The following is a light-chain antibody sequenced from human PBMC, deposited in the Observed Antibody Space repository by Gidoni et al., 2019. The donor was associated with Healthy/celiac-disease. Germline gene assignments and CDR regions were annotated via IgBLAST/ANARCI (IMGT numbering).Light chain of an antibody. CDR3: QPRSNWPLT. J-gene: IGKJ4*01. CDR1: QSVSSY. Sequence: EIVLTQSPATLSLSPGERATLSCRASQSVSSYLAWYQQKPGQAPRLLIYDASNRATCIPARFSCCGSGTDFTLSFSRLEPEDFAVYYCQPRSNWPLTFGGGTKVEIK. V-gene: IGKV3-11*01. CDR2: DAS.